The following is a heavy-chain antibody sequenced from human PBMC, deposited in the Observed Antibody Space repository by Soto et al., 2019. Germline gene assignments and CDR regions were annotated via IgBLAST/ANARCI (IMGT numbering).Heavy chain of an antibody. Sequence: EVQLVESGGGLVKPGGSLRLSCAASGFTFSSYSMNWVRQAPGKGLEWVSSISGSSSYIYYADSVKGRFTISRDNAKNSLYLQMNSLRAEDTAVYYCASLSETTMPDYWGQGTLVTVSS. CDR2: ISGSSSYI. D-gene: IGHD2-2*01. CDR1: GFTFSSYS. V-gene: IGHV3-21*01. CDR3: ASLSETTMPDY. J-gene: IGHJ4*02.